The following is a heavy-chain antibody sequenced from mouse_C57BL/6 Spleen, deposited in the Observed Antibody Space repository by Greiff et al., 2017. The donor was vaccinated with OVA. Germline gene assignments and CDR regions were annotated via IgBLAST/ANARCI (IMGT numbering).Heavy chain of an antibody. CDR3: ARLNSNQYYYAMDY. V-gene: IGHV2-6*03. CDR1: GFSLTSYG. CDR2: IWSDGST. J-gene: IGHJ4*01. D-gene: IGHD2-5*01. Sequence: QVQLQQSGPGLVAPSQSLSITCTVSGFSLTSYGVHWVRQPPGKGLEWLVVIWSDGSTTYNSALKSRLSISKDNSKSQVFLKMNSLQTDDTAMYYCARLNSNQYYYAMDYWGQGTSVTVSS.